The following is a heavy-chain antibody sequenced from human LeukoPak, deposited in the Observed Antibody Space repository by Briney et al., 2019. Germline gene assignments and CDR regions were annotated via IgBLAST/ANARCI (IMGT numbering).Heavy chain of an antibody. Sequence: GGSLRLSCAASGFTFSSYGMHWVRQAPGKGLEWVAVISYDGSNKYYADSVKGRFTISRDNSKNTLYLQMNSLRAEDTAVYYCATGDTAMDFPFDYWGQGTLVTVSS. CDR1: GFTFSSYG. D-gene: IGHD5-18*01. CDR3: ATGDTAMDFPFDY. J-gene: IGHJ4*02. CDR2: ISYDGSNK. V-gene: IGHV3-30*03.